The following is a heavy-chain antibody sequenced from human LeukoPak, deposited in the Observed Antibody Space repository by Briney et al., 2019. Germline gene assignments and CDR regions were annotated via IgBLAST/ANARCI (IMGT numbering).Heavy chain of an antibody. J-gene: IGHJ6*02. CDR1: GGSISSYY. CDR3: ARAPSSSWRLYYYYYGMDV. D-gene: IGHD6-13*01. V-gene: IGHV4-59*08. CDR2: IYYSGST. Sequence: SETLSLTCTVSGGSISSYYWSWIRQPPGKGLEWIGYIYYSGSTNYNPSLKSRVTISVDTSENQFSLKLSSVTAADTAVYYCARAPSSSWRLYYYYYGMDVWGQGTTVTVSS.